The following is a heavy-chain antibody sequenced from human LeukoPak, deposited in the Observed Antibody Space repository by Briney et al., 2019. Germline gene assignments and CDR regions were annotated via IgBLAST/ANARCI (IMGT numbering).Heavy chain of an antibody. CDR1: GGTFSSYA. V-gene: IGHV1-69*06. D-gene: IGHD3-10*01. Sequence: SVKVSCRASGGTFSSYAISWVRQAPGQGLEWMGGIIPIFGTANYAQKFQGRVTITADKSTSTAYMELSSLRSEDTAVYYCARDYYGSGSYYDAEPWGQGTLATVSS. J-gene: IGHJ5*02. CDR2: IIPIFGTA. CDR3: ARDYYGSGSYYDAEP.